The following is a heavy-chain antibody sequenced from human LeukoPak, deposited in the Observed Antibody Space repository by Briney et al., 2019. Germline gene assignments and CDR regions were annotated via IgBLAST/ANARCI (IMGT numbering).Heavy chain of an antibody. CDR1: GYTFTSYG. Sequence: ASVKVSCKASGYTFTSYGVSWMRQAPGQGLEWMGWITTYNGNTNYALKFQGRVTMTTDTSTSTAYMELRSLRSDDTAVYYCARGLGNYPEIPFDYWGQGTLVTVSS. V-gene: IGHV1-18*01. J-gene: IGHJ4*02. CDR3: ARGLGNYPEIPFDY. D-gene: IGHD3-16*02. CDR2: ITTYNGNT.